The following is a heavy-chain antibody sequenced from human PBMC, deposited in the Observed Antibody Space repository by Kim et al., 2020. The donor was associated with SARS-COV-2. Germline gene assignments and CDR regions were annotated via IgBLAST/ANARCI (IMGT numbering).Heavy chain of an antibody. D-gene: IGHD6-25*01. CDR3: ARVYGSGYEYIDY. CDR1: GGSISSYY. V-gene: IGHV4-59*13. Sequence: SETLSLTCTVSGGSISSYYWSWIRQPPGKGLEWTGYIYYSGSTNYNPSLKSRVTISVDTSKNQFSLKLSSVTAADTAVYYCARVYGSGYEYIDYWGQGTLVTVSS. CDR2: IYYSGST. J-gene: IGHJ4*02.